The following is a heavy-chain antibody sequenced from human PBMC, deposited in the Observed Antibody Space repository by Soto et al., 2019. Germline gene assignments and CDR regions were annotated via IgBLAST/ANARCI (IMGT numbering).Heavy chain of an antibody. J-gene: IGHJ4*02. CDR3: ARWGGNWNAGLDY. D-gene: IGHD1-1*01. CDR1: GFTVSSNY. V-gene: IGHV3-66*01. Sequence: GGSLRLSCAASGFTVSSNYMSWVRQAPGKGLEWVSVIYSGGTTNYADSVKGRFTISRDNSKNTLYLQMNSLRAEDTAVYYCARWGGNWNAGLDYWGQGTLVTVSS. CDR2: IYSGGTT.